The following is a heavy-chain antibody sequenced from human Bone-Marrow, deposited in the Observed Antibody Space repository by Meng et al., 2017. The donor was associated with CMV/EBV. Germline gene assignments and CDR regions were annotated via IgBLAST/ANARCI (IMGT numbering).Heavy chain of an antibody. CDR1: GYTFTSYG. D-gene: IGHD3-16*01. Sequence: ASVKVSCKASGYTFTSYGISWVRQAPGQGLEWMGWISAYNGNTNYAQKLQGRVTMTTDTSTSTAYMELRSLRSDDTAVYYCARALSGGFEVLYGMDFWGQGTMVTVSS. CDR2: ISAYNGNT. CDR3: ARALSGGFEVLYGMDF. J-gene: IGHJ6*02. V-gene: IGHV1-18*01.